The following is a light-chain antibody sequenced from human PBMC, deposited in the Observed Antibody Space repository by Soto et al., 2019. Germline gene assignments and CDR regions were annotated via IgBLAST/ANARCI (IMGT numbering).Light chain of an antibody. CDR3: QLYNNWPLT. V-gene: IGKV3-15*01. Sequence: EIVMTQSPATLSVSPGERATLSCRASQSVNSNLAWYQQKPGQAPRLLIYGTSTRATGIPARFSGSGSGTEFIFTISSRQSEDFAVYYCQLYNNWPLTFVPGTKVEIK. CDR1: QSVNSN. CDR2: GTS. J-gene: IGKJ3*01.